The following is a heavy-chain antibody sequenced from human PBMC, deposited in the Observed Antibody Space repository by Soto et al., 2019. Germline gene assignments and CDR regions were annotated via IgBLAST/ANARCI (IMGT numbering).Heavy chain of an antibody. CDR2: TYYRSKWYN. Sequence: PSQTLSLTCAISGDSVSSNSAAWNWIRQSPSRGLEWLGRTYYRSKWYNDYAVSVKSRITINPDTSKNQFSLQLNSVTPEDTAVYYCARDLSPWFGDYYYGMDVWGQGTTVTVSS. D-gene: IGHD3-10*01. CDR1: GDSVSSNSAA. J-gene: IGHJ6*02. CDR3: ARDLSPWFGDYYYGMDV. V-gene: IGHV6-1*01.